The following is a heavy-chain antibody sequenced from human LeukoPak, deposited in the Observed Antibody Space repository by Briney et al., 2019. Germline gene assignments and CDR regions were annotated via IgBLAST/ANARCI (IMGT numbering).Heavy chain of an antibody. CDR1: GFSFINFA. V-gene: IGHV3-23*01. Sequence: GGSLRLSCAASGFSFINFAMSWVRQAPGKGLKWVSTVSGSGDSTNYADSVKGRFTISRDNSKSTLSLQMNSLRPEDTAVYYCARDPGGSYDYWGQGTLVTVSS. CDR3: ARDPGGSYDY. CDR2: VSGSGDST. J-gene: IGHJ4*02. D-gene: IGHD1-26*01.